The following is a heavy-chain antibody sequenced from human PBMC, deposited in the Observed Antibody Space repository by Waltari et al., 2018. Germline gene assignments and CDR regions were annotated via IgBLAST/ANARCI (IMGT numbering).Heavy chain of an antibody. D-gene: IGHD4-17*01. CDR2: FFNTGSP. Sequence: QVQLQESGPGLVKPSGTLSLTCAVSGGSITSNFWWIWVRQPPGKGLEWIREFFNTGSPNYNPSLKSRVTISLDKSRNQFSLRLTSVTAADTAIYYCLARATVTPKFDYWGQGTLVTVSS. J-gene: IGHJ4*02. CDR1: GGSITSNFW. V-gene: IGHV4-4*02. CDR3: LARATVTPKFDY.